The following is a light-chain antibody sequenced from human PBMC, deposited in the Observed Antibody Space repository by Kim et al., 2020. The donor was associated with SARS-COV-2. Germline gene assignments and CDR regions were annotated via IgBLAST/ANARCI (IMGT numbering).Light chain of an antibody. J-gene: IGKJ1*01. V-gene: IGKV3-15*01. CDR1: QSVSSY. Sequence: ETVLTQSPATLSVSPGERATLSCRASQSVSSYLAWYQQKLGQAPRLLIYGASTRATGIPARFSGSGSGTEFTLTISSLQSEDFAVYYCQQYNNWPGTFGQGTKVDIK. CDR2: GAS. CDR3: QQYNNWPGT.